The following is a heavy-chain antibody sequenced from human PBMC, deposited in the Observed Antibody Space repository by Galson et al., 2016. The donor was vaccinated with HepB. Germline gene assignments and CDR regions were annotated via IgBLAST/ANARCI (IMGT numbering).Heavy chain of an antibody. Sequence: SLRLSCAASGFTFSTYSMYWVRQRPGKALAWLSHLSSRFGTIFYADSVKGRFTSSRDNGKNSVFLQLNGLRDDDTALYYCARGLEQPVGHFDVWGQGTLVTVSS. CDR3: ARGLEQPVGHFDV. CDR2: LSSRFGTI. D-gene: IGHD1/OR15-1a*01. J-gene: IGHJ4*02. CDR1: GFTFSTYS. V-gene: IGHV3-48*02.